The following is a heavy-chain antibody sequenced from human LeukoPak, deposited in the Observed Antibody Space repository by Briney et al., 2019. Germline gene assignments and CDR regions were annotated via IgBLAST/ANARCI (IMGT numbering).Heavy chain of an antibody. Sequence: SETLSLTCTVSGGSIRNYYWSWIRQPPGKGLEWIGEINHSGSTNYNPSLKSRVTISVDTSKNQFSLKLSSVTAADTAVYYCARGLGCGGDCYTTFDYWGQGTLVTVSS. D-gene: IGHD2-21*02. CDR1: GGSIRNYY. CDR2: INHSGST. CDR3: ARGLGCGGDCYTTFDY. V-gene: IGHV4-34*01. J-gene: IGHJ4*02.